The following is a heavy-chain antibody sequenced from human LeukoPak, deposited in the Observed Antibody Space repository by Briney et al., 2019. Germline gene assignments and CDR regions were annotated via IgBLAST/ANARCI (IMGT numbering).Heavy chain of an antibody. J-gene: IGHJ4*02. CDR1: RLPFSKFA. CDR3: ARGRRTILGATSPDY. CDR2: IRDSGGNK. D-gene: IGHD1-26*01. Sequence: GGSLRLLCAASRLPFSKFAVLWVPQARGKGLVWVSAIRDSGGNKYYADSVKGRFTISRDNSKNTLYLQMNSLGAEDTAVYYCARGRRTILGATSPDYWGQGTLVTVSS. V-gene: IGHV3-23*01.